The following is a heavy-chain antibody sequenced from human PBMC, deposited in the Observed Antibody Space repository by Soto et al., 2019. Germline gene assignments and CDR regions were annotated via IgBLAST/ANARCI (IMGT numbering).Heavy chain of an antibody. V-gene: IGHV3-23*01. CDR3: AKDLAVGGGY. D-gene: IGHD6-19*01. CDR2: ISGNGDST. J-gene: IGHJ4*02. Sequence: EVQLLESGGGLVQPGGSLRLSCAASGFTFSSYAMSWVRQAPGKGLEWVSAISGNGDSTYYADSVKGRFTISRDNSKNTLYLQMNSLRAEDTAVDYCAKDLAVGGGYWGQGTLVTVSS. CDR1: GFTFSSYA.